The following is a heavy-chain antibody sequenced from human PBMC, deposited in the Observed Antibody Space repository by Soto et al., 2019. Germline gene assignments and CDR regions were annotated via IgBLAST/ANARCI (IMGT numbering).Heavy chain of an antibody. CDR2: IYSTGTT. V-gene: IGHV3-53*01. CDR1: GFTVGNNY. CDR3: AKDGRGSGSHYNSFGY. Sequence: QPVGSLRLSCAASGFTVGNNYMSWVRQAPGKGLEWVSLIYSTGTTKYADSVKGRFTVSRDNAKNTLYLQMNSLRAEDTAVYYCAKDGRGSGSHYNSFGYWGQGTQVTVSS. J-gene: IGHJ4*02. D-gene: IGHD3-10*01.